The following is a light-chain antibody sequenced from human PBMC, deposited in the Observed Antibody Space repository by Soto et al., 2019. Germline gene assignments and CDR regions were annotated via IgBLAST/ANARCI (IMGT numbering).Light chain of an antibody. J-gene: IGKJ5*01. CDR2: DAS. V-gene: IGKV3D-20*01. CDR3: NQYGSSDLT. CDR1: QSVSSNY. Sequence: EIVLTQSPATLSLSPGERATLSCGASQSVSSNYLAWYQQKPGLAPRLLIFDASSRATGIPVSFRGIGYGTVFTVNITRLDREDFAVDYCNQYGSSDLTVGEGTRLEIK.